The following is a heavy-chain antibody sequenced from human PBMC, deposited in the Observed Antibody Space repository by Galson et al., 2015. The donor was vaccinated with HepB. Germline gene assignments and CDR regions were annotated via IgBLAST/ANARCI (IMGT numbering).Heavy chain of an antibody. CDR3: ARSYGSSYYYGMDV. CDR2: ISSSSSTI. CDR1: GFTFSSYS. V-gene: IGHV3-48*04. D-gene: IGHD3-10*01. Sequence: SLRLSCAASGFTFSSYSMNWVRQAPGKGLEWVSYISSSSSTIYYADSVKGRFTISRDNAKNSLYLQMNSLRAEDTAVYYCARSYGSSYYYGMDVWGQGTTVTVSS. J-gene: IGHJ6*02.